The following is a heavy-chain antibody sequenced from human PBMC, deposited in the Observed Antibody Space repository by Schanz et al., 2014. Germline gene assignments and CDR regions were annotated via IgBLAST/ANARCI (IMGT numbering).Heavy chain of an antibody. Sequence: EVKLLESGGTLVRPGGSLRLSCAASGFTFSTYAMAWVRQAPGKGLEWVSSINTGGDSTYYADSVKGRFTISRDNSKNTLYLQMNSLRAEDTAVYYCARDHTTESYYSAGPPIDYWGQGTLLTVSS. D-gene: IGHD1-26*01. J-gene: IGHJ4*02. CDR3: ARDHTTESYYSAGPPIDY. CDR2: INTGGDST. V-gene: IGHV3-23*01. CDR1: GFTFSTYA.